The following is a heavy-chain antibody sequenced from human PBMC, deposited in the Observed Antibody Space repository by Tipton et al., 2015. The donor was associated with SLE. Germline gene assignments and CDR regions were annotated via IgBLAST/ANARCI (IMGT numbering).Heavy chain of an antibody. V-gene: IGHV4-34*01. J-gene: IGHJ5*02. Sequence: TLSLTCAVYGGSFSGYYWSWIRQAPGKGLEWIGEINHSESTNYNPSLKSRVTISVDTSKNQFSLKLSSVTAADTAVYYCARDRVGFDPWGQGTLVTVSS. CDR2: INHSEST. CDR1: GGSFSGYY. D-gene: IGHD1-14*01. CDR3: ARDRVGFDP.